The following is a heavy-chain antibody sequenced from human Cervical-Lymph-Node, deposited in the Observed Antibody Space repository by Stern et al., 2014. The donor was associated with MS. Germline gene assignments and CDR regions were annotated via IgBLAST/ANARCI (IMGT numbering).Heavy chain of an antibody. CDR2: IYPCDSDP. CDR1: GYSFTAHW. J-gene: IGHJ4*02. CDR3: ARDYGDYAFDY. V-gene: IGHV5-51*01. D-gene: IGHD4-17*01. Sequence: EVQLVESGAEVKKPGESLKISCKGSGYSFTAHWIAWVRQMPGKGLAWMAIIYPCDSDPRYSPSFQGQVTISADKSISAAYLQWSSLKASDTAMYYCARDYGDYAFDYWGQGTLVTVSS.